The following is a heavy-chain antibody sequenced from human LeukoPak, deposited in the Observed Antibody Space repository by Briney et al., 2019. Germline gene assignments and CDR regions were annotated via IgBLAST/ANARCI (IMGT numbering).Heavy chain of an antibody. CDR2: ST. Sequence: STNYNPSLKSRVTISVDTSKNQFSLKLSSVTAADTAVYYCARDRGYCSGGSCYHLNWFDPWGQGTLVTVSS. D-gene: IGHD2-15*01. V-gene: IGHV4-59*01. J-gene: IGHJ5*02. CDR3: ARDRGYCSGGSCYHLNWFDP.